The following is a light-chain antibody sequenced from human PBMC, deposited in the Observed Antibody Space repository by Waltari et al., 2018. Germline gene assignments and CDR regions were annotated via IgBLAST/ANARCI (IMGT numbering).Light chain of an antibody. J-gene: IGLJ3*02. V-gene: IGLV1-44*01. Sequence: QSVLTQPPSASGTPGQRVTISCSGSSSNIGKHVVNWYQQVPGPTPKLLIYRNDQRPSGVPDRFSGSKSGTSASLAISGLRSEDEADYYCAAWDDSLHGRWEFGGGTKVTVL. CDR1: SSNIGKHV. CDR2: RND. CDR3: AAWDDSLHGRWE.